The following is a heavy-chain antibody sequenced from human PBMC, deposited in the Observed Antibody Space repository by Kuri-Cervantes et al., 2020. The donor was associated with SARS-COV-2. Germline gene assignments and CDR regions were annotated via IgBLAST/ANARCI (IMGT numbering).Heavy chain of an antibody. D-gene: IGHD6-13*01. CDR1: GFTFSSYD. J-gene: IGHJ6*03. Sequence: GESLKISCAASGFTFSSYDMHWVRQATGKGLEWVSAIGTAGDTYYPGSVKGRFTISRDNSKNTLYLQMNGLRAEDTAVYYCAKDHGPYSSSWYSPYYYYYYMDVWGKGTTVTVSS. V-gene: IGHV3-13*01. CDR3: AKDHGPYSSSWYSPYYYYYYMDV. CDR2: IGTAGDT.